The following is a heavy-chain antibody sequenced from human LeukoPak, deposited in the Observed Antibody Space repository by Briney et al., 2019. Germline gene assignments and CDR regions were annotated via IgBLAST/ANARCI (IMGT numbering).Heavy chain of an antibody. CDR2: IMPIFGTA. Sequence: SVKVSCKASGGTFSSYAISWVRQAPGQGLEWMGGIMPIFGTANYAQKFQGRVTITTDESTSTAYMELSSLRSEDTAVYYCARGTAMDLYYYYMDVWGKGTTVTVSS. CDR1: GGTFSSYA. V-gene: IGHV1-69*05. CDR3: ARGTAMDLYYYYMDV. J-gene: IGHJ6*03. D-gene: IGHD5-18*01.